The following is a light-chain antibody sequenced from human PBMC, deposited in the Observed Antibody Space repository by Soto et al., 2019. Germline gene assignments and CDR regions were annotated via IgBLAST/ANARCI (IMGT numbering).Light chain of an antibody. Sequence: EIVMTQSPATRSSSPGERATLSCRASQSVRSNLAWYQQKPGQAPRLLIYGASSRATGIPDRFSGSGSGTEFTLTISSLQSEDFAVYYCQQYNNWPQTFGQGTKVDI. CDR1: QSVRSN. CDR3: QQYNNWPQT. J-gene: IGKJ1*01. CDR2: GAS. V-gene: IGKV3D-15*01.